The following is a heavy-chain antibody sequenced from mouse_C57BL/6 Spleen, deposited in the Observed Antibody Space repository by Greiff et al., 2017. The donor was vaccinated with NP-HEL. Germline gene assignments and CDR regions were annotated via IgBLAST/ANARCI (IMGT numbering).Heavy chain of an antibody. CDR1: GYTFTDYE. D-gene: IGHD1-1*01. V-gene: IGHV1-15*01. Sequence: QVQLKQSGAELVRPGASVTLSCKASGYTFTDYEMHWVKQTPVHGLEWIGAIDPETGGTAYNQKFKGKAILTADKSSSTAYMELRSLTSEDSAVYYCTGITTVVATKAMDYWGQGTSVTVSS. J-gene: IGHJ4*01. CDR2: IDPETGGT. CDR3: TGITTVVATKAMDY.